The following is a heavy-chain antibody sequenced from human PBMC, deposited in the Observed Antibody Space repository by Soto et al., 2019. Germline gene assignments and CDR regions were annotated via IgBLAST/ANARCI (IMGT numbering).Heavy chain of an antibody. V-gene: IGHV4-31*03. CDR3: ARGCRFDP. Sequence: SETLSLTCTVSGASITTAYYWTWVRQHPVKGLEWIGHIYYSGSTYYNPSLKSRLNISLDTSKNQFSLQLDSMTAADTAIYYCARGCRFDPWGQGTQVIVSS. J-gene: IGHJ5*02. CDR2: IYYSGST. CDR1: GASITTAYY.